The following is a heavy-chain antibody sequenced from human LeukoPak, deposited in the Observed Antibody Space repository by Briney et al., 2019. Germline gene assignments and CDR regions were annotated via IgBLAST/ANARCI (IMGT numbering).Heavy chain of an antibody. J-gene: IGHJ6*03. Sequence: PGGSLRLSCAASGFTFSSYGMHWVRQAPGKGLEWVAVISYDGSNKYYADSVKGRFTISRDNSKNTLYLQMNSLRAEDTAVYYCAKGGGSGSYYKGTWYSYGPPDYYYYMDVWGKGTTVTVSS. D-gene: IGHD3-10*01. CDR2: ISYDGSNK. V-gene: IGHV3-30*18. CDR3: AKGGGSGSYYKGTWYSYGPPDYYYYMDV. CDR1: GFTFSSYG.